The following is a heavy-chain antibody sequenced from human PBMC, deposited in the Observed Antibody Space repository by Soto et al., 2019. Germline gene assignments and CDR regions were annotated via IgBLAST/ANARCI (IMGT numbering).Heavy chain of an antibody. J-gene: IGHJ4*02. Sequence: QLQLQESGPGLVKPSETLSLTCTVSGGSISTSSYYWGWIRQSPGKGLEWIGSIHYSGNTYFNPSLKSRVTMSADTTKNLFSLKLSSVTAADTAVYYCARLYSGGYQREYGGQGTLVTVSS. V-gene: IGHV4-39*01. CDR1: GGSISTSSYY. CDR3: ARLYSGGYQREY. CDR2: IHYSGNT. D-gene: IGHD1-26*01.